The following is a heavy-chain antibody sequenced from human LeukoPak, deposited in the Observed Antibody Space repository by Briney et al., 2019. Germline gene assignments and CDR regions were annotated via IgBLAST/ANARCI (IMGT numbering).Heavy chain of an antibody. CDR1: GFTFSNYV. J-gene: IGHJ4*02. CDR3: AYRSYYDTNGYYYSYYFDY. Sequence: GGSLRLSCAASGFTFSNYVMSWVRRAPGKGLEWVSGIRGSGDSTYYADSVKGRFTISRDNSKNTLYVQMNSLRAEDTAVYYCAYRSYYDTNGYYYSYYFDYWGQGTLVTVSS. V-gene: IGHV3-23*01. D-gene: IGHD3-22*01. CDR2: IRGSGDST.